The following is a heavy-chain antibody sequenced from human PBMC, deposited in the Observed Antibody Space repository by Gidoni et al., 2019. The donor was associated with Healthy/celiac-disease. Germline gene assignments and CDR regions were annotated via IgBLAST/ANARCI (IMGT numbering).Heavy chain of an antibody. Sequence: EVQLVDSVGGLVKPWGSLRLSCAASGFPFRSYSMNWVRQAPGKGLEWVSSISSSRSYIYYEDSVKGRFTISRDNAKNSLYLQMNSLRAEDTAVYYCERDQYYYGSGSYYEGMDVWGQGTTVTVSS. CDR3: ERDQYYYGSGSYYEGMDV. CDR2: ISSSRSYI. CDR1: GFPFRSYS. D-gene: IGHD3-10*01. J-gene: IGHJ6*02. V-gene: IGHV3-21*01.